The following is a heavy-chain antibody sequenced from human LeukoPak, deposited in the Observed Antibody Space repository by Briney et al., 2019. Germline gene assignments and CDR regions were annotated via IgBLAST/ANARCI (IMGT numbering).Heavy chain of an antibody. J-gene: IGHJ4*02. CDR3: AKDRDYSNYVDYFDY. D-gene: IGHD4-11*01. CDR2: ISGSGGST. V-gene: IGHV3-23*01. Sequence: GGSLRLSCAASGFTFSSYAMSWVRQAPGKGLEWVSAISGSGGSTYYADSVMGRFTISRDNSKNTLYLQMNSLRAEDTAVYYCAKDRDYSNYVDYFDYWGQGTLVTVSS. CDR1: GFTFSSYA.